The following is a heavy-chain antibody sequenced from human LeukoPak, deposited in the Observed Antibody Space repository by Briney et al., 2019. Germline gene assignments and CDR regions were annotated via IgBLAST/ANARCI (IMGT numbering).Heavy chain of an antibody. D-gene: IGHD6-13*01. V-gene: IGHV4-59*08. CDR3: ARAGYSTPYYGMDV. J-gene: IGHJ6*02. Sequence: SETLSLTCTVSGGSISSYYWSWIRQPPGKGLEWIGYIYYSGSTNYNPSLKSRVTISVDTSKNQFSLKLSSVTAADTAVYYCARAGYSTPYYGMDVWGQGTTVTVSS. CDR2: IYYSGST. CDR1: GGSISSYY.